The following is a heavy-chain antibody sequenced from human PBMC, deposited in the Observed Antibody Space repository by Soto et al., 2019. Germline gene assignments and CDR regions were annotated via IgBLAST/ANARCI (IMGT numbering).Heavy chain of an antibody. CDR1: GFTFSSYS. V-gene: IGHV3-48*01. CDR2: ISSSSSTI. Sequence: EVQLVESGGGLVQPGGSLRLSCAASGFTFSSYSMNWVRQAPGKGLEWVSYISSSSSTIYYADSVKGRFSISRDNAKNPLYLQMNSLRAEDTAVYYCASLHGYFDYWGQGTLVTVSS. J-gene: IGHJ4*02. CDR3: ASLHGYFDY.